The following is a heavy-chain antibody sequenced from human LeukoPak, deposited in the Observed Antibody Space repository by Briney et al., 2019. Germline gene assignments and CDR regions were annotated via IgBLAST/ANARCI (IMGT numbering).Heavy chain of an antibody. Sequence: PGGSLTLSCAASGFTFSSYWMHWVRQAPGKGLVWVSRINIDGSRTTNADSVKGRFTISRDNAKNMLYLLMISLRVEDTGVYYCARENYGDDSHDAHDAFDIWGQGTMVTVSS. CDR3: ARENYGDDSHDAHDAFDI. V-gene: IGHV3-74*03. CDR2: INIDGSRT. D-gene: IGHD4-23*01. J-gene: IGHJ3*02. CDR1: GFTFSSYW.